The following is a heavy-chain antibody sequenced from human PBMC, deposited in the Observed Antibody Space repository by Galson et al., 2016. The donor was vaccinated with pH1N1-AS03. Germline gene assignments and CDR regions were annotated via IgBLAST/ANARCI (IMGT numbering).Heavy chain of an antibody. CDR3: VKGGGYSHGFLEYYFDS. CDR2: IRYDETIK. V-gene: IGHV3-30*02. D-gene: IGHD3-3*01. Sequence: SLRLSCAASGFVFSSSAIHWVRQSPGKGLEWVAFIRYDETIKNYADSVKGRFTISRDNPKNTVDLEMNSLRPEDGAVYYCVKGGGYSHGFLEYYFDSWGQGSLVTVSS. CDR1: GFVFSSSA. J-gene: IGHJ4*02.